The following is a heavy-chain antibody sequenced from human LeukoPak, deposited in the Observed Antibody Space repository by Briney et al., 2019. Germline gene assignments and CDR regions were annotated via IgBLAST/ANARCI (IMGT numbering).Heavy chain of an antibody. J-gene: IGHJ4*02. CDR2: IYTSGST. V-gene: IGHV4-61*02. CDR3: ARHVVKLWFDY. CDR1: GGSISSGSYY. Sequence: SETLSLTCTVSGGSISSGSYYWSWIRQPAGKGLEWIGRIYTSGSTNYNPSLKSRVTISVDTSKNQFSLKLSSVTAADTAVYYCARHVVKLWFDYWGQGTLVTVSS. D-gene: IGHD5-18*01.